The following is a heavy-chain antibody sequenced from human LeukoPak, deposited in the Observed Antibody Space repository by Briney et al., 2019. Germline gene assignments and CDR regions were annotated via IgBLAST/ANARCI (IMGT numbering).Heavy chain of an antibody. CDR2: IYSGGRT. CDR3: ARGGERLAATRY. V-gene: IGHV3-66*01. Sequence: GGSLRLSCAASGFTVTSNYMSWVRQAPGKGLEWVSVIYSGGRTYYSDSVKGRFTISTDNSKNTLYLQMNSLRAEDTAVYYCARGGERLAATRYWGQGTLVTVSS. CDR1: GFTVTSNY. D-gene: IGHD6-13*01. J-gene: IGHJ4*02.